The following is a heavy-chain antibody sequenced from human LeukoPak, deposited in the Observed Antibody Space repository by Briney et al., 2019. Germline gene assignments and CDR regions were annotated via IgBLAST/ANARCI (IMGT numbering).Heavy chain of an antibody. CDR2: INTDGSDT. CDR1: GFTFRRYW. CDR3: ARDESVTGPTTFDY. Sequence: GGSLRLSCAASGFTFRRYWMHWVRQAPGKGPVWVSRINTDGSDTIYADSVKGRFTVSRDNAKNTLFLQMNSLRAEDTAVYYCARDESVTGPTTFDYWGQGTLVTVSS. D-gene: IGHD6-19*01. J-gene: IGHJ4*02. V-gene: IGHV3-74*01.